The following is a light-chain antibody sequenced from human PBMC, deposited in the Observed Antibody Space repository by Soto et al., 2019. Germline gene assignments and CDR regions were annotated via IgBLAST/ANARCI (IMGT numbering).Light chain of an antibody. CDR1: QSVRYN. CDR3: QQYNVWPYT. Sequence: EVVMTQSPATLSVSPGDGATLSCRASQSVRYNLAWYQQKPGQAPRLLIYTASARATGVPATFSASGSGTQCTLTISSLQSEDSAVYYCQQYNVWPYTFGQGTKLEIK. CDR2: TAS. V-gene: IGKV3-15*01. J-gene: IGKJ2*01.